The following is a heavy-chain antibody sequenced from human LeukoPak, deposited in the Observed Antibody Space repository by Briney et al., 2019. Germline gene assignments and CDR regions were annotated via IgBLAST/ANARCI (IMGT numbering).Heavy chain of an antibody. CDR2: IWYDGSKK. J-gene: IGHJ4*02. V-gene: IGHV3-33*01. CDR1: GFNLSSYR. CDR3: ARPESGNYYFDY. Sequence: HPGGSLRLSCAASGFNLSSYRMHWVRQAPGKGLEWVALIWYDGSKKYHADSVKGRFTISRDNSKNTLYLQMNSLRAEDTAVYYCARPESGNYYFDYWGQGTLVTVSS. D-gene: IGHD1-26*01.